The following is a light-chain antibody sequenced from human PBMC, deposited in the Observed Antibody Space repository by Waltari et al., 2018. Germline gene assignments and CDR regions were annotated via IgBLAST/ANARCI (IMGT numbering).Light chain of an antibody. Sequence: DIQMTQSPSTLSASVGDRVTITCRASQSISSWLAWYQQKPGRAPKLLIYKTSSLESGVPSRFSGSGSGTEFTLTISSLQPDDFATYYCQQYNSYSGGGTFGQGTKVEIK. CDR1: QSISSW. V-gene: IGKV1-5*03. J-gene: IGKJ1*01. CDR3: QQYNSYSGGGT. CDR2: KTS.